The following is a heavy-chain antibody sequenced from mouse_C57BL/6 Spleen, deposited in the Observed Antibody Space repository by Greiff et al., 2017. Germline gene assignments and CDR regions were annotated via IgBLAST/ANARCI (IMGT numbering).Heavy chain of an antibody. J-gene: IGHJ4*01. D-gene: IGHD2-1*01. CDR3: ARDYGNHYYYAMDY. V-gene: IGHV5-4*01. CDR1: GFTFSSYA. Sequence: EVQRVESGGGLVKPGGSLKLSCAASGFTFSSYAMSWVRQTPEKRLEWVATISDGGSYTYYPDNVKGRFTISRDNAKNNLYLQMSHLKSEDTAMYYCARDYGNHYYYAMDYWGQGTSVTVSS. CDR2: ISDGGSYT.